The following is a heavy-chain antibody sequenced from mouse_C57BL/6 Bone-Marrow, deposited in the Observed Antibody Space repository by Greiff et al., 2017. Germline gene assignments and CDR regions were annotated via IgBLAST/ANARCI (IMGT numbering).Heavy chain of an antibody. D-gene: IGHD1-1*01. CDR3: ARDTYGSSYDYAMDY. Sequence: EVQVVESGGGLVQPGGSLRLSCATSGFTFTDYYMSWVRQPPGKALEWLGFIRNKANGYTTEYSASVKGRFTISRDNSQSILYLQMNTLRAEDSATYYCARDTYGSSYDYAMDYWGQGTSVTVSS. J-gene: IGHJ4*01. V-gene: IGHV7-3*02. CDR1: GFTFTDYY. CDR2: IRNKANGYTT.